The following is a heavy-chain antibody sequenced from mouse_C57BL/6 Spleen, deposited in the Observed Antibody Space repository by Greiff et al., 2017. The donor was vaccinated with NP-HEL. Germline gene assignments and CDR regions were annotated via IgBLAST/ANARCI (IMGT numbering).Heavy chain of an antibody. V-gene: IGHV1-76*01. CDR1: GYTFTDYY. D-gene: IGHD2-5*01. CDR2: IYPGSGNT. J-gene: IGHJ2*01. CDR3: ARDYYYSNYEVYFDY. Sequence: VQLQQSGAELVRPGASVKLSCKASGYTFTDYYINWVKQRPGQGLEWIARIYPGSGNTYYNEKFKGKATLTAEKSSSTAYMQLSSLTSEDSAVYFCARDYYYSNYEVYFDYWGQGTTLTVSS.